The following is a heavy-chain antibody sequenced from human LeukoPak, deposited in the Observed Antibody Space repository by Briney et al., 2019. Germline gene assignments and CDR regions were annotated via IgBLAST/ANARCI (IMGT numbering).Heavy chain of an antibody. CDR3: AREYDFWSGYYGY. CDR2: ITGSSRYI. D-gene: IGHD3-3*01. V-gene: IGHV3-21*01. J-gene: IGHJ4*02. Sequence: GGSLRLSCAASGFTFSSYSMNWVRQAPGKGLEWVSSITGSSRYIYYADSVKGRFTISRDNAKNSLFLQMSSLRAEDTAVYYCAREYDFWSGYYGYWGQGTLVTVSS. CDR1: GFTFSSYS.